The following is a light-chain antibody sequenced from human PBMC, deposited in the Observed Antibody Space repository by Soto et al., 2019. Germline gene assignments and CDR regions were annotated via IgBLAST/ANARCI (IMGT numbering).Light chain of an antibody. CDR3: QQYGSSWT. Sequence: EVVLTQSPATLSLSPGERATLSCRASQSVGSYLAWYQQKPGQAPRLLIYGASTRATGIPARFSGSGSGTDFTLTISRLEPEDFAVYYCQQYGSSWTFGQGTKVDIK. CDR2: GAS. CDR1: QSVGSY. V-gene: IGKV3-20*01. J-gene: IGKJ1*01.